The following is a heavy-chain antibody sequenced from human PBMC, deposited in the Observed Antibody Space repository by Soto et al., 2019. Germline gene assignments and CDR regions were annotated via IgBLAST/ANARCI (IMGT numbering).Heavy chain of an antibody. Sequence: PGGSLRLSCAASGFTVSSNYMSWVRQAPGKGLEWVAVISYDGSNKYYADSVKGRFTISRDNSKNTLYLQMNSLRAEDTAVYYCARDNDKRPLPSIAAAGVFDYWGQGTLVTVSS. CDR3: ARDNDKRPLPSIAAAGVFDY. D-gene: IGHD6-13*01. CDR1: GFTVSSNY. V-gene: IGHV3-30-3*01. J-gene: IGHJ4*02. CDR2: ISYDGSNK.